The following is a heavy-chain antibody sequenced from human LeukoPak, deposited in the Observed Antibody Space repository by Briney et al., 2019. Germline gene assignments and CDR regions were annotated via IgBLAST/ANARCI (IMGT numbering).Heavy chain of an antibody. J-gene: IGHJ4*02. V-gene: IGHV3-23*01. CDR1: GFTFSSYA. CDR3: AKDGGRSGISDY. CDR2: ISGSGGST. Sequence: GGSLRLSCAASGFTFSSYAMSWVRQAPGKGLEWVSAISGSGGSTYYADSVKGRFTISRGNSKNTLYLQMNSLRAEDTAVYYCAKDGGRSGISDYWGQGTLVTVSS. D-gene: IGHD3-10*01.